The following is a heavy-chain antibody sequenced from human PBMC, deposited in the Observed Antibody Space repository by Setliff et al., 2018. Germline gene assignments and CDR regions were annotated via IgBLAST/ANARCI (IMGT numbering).Heavy chain of an antibody. CDR1: GYTFTSYG. V-gene: IGHV1-18*01. J-gene: IGHJ1*01. D-gene: IGHD4-17*01. CDR3: AIPGYGDYFGYFRN. Sequence: ASVKVSCKASGYTFTSYGISWVRQAPGQGLEWMGWISAYNGNTNYAQKLQGRVTISVDASKNHFSLKVHSLTVADTAVYYCAIPGYGDYFGYFRNWSQGTLVTVSS. CDR2: ISAYNGNT.